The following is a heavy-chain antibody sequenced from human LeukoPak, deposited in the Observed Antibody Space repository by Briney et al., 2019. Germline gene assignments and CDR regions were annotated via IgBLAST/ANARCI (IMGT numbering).Heavy chain of an antibody. CDR2: ISGSGGST. CDR3: AKWEDTMIVVVRGNDY. CDR1: GFTFSSYA. V-gene: IGHV3-23*01. J-gene: IGHJ4*02. Sequence: GGSLRLSCAASGFTFSSYAMSWVRQAPGKGLKWVSAISGSGGSTYYADSVKGRFTISRDNSKNTLYLQMNSLRAEDTAVYYCAKWEDTMIVVVRGNDYWGQGTLVTVSS. D-gene: IGHD3-22*01.